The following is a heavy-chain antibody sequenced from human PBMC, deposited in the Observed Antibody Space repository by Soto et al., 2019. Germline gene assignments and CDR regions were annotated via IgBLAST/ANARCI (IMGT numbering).Heavy chain of an antibody. V-gene: IGHV1-18*04. J-gene: IGHJ6*02. CDR3: ARDQGGELPYYYYGMDV. Sequence: RASVKVSCKASGYTFTSYGISWVRQAPGQGLEWMGWISAYNGNTNYAQKLQGRVTMTTDTSTSTAYMELRSLRSDDTAVYYCARDQGGELPYYYYGMDVWGQGTTVTVSS. CDR1: GYTFTSYG. CDR2: ISAYNGNT. D-gene: IGHD1-7*01.